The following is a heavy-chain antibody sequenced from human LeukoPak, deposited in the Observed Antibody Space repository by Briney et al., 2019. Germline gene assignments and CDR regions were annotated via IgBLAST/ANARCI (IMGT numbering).Heavy chain of an antibody. CDR2: IYYSGST. J-gene: IGHJ4*02. D-gene: IGHD3-3*01. V-gene: IGHV4-30-4*01. CDR3: ARVEKADFWSGIGYYFDY. Sequence: SQTLSLTCTVSGGSINSDDYYWSWVRQPPGKGLEWIGYIYYSGSTYYNSSLKSRVTISVDTSKNQFSLKLSSVTAADTAVYYCARVEKADFWSGIGYYFDYWGQGTLVTVSS. CDR1: GGSINSDDYY.